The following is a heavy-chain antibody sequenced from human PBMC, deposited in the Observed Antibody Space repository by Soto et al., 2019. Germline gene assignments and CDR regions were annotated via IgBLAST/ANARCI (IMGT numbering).Heavy chain of an antibody. V-gene: IGHV4-39*01. J-gene: IGHJ4*02. CDR1: GGSISGDY. Sequence: QLQLQESGPGLVKPSETLSLTCTVSGGSISGDYWGWIRQPPGKGLEWIATIYYSGRTFYNPSLEGRVTIYVDTSRDQFSLKLTSVTAADTAVYYCARLPRTTTSGSGTDFWGQGTLVTVSS. CDR3: ARLPRTTTSGSGTDF. CDR2: IYYSGRT. D-gene: IGHD3-10*01.